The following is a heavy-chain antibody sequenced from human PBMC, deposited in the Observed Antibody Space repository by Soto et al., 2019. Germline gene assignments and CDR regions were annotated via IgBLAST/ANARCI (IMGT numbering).Heavy chain of an antibody. J-gene: IGHJ4*02. CDR3: ATEQQLGDY. Sequence: DSVKGRFTISRDNSKNTLYLQMNSLRAEDKAVYYCATEQQLGDYWGQGTLVTVST. D-gene: IGHD6-13*01. V-gene: IGHV3-30*03.